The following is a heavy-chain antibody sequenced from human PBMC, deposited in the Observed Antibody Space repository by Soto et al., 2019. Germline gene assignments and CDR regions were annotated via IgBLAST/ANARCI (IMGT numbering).Heavy chain of an antibody. V-gene: IGHV1-69*06. CDR1: GGTFSSYA. CDR2: IIPIFGTA. CDR3: ASPTIFRLEKAFDI. D-gene: IGHD3-3*01. Sequence: QVQLVQSGAEVKKPGSSVQVSCKASGGTFSSYAISWVRQAPGQGLEWMGGIIPIFGTATYAQKFQGRVTITADKSTSTAYMELSRLRSEDTALYYCASPTIFRLEKAFDIWGKGTMVTVSS. J-gene: IGHJ3*02.